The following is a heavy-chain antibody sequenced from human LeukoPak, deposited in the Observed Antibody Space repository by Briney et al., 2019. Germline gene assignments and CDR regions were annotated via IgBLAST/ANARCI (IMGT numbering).Heavy chain of an antibody. J-gene: IGHJ4*02. CDR1: GFTFSSYW. D-gene: IGHD3-3*01. Sequence: PGGSLRLSCAATGFTFSSYWMSWVRQAPGKGLEWVANIHQDGSEKYYVDSVKGRFTISRDNAKNSLYLQMNSLRAEDTAVYYCARKFLEWSHTKLDYWGQGTLVTVSS. V-gene: IGHV3-7*01. CDR3: ARKFLEWSHTKLDY. CDR2: IHQDGSEK.